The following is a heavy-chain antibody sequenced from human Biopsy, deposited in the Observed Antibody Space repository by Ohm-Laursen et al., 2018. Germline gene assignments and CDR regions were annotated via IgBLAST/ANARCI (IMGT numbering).Heavy chain of an antibody. CDR1: SASINLYY. D-gene: IGHD2/OR15-2a*01. CDR2: IYYSGST. CDR3: ARATNSTGWPYYYFYGMDV. V-gene: IGHV4-59*01. Sequence: TLSLTCTVSSASINLYYWSWIRQTPGKGLEWIGYIYYSGSTNYNPSLKSRVTISVDTSKNQFSLRLNSVTAADTAVYYCARATNSTGWPYYYFYGMDVWGQGTTVTVSS. J-gene: IGHJ6*02.